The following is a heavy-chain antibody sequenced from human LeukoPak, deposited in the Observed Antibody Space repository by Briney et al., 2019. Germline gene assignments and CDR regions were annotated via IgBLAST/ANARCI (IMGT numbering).Heavy chain of an antibody. J-gene: IGHJ5*02. D-gene: IGHD4-17*01. Sequence: ASVKVSCKASGYTFTSYGISWVRQAPGQGLEWMGRIIPILGIANYAQKFQGRVTITADKSTSTAYMELSSLRSEDTAVYYCARVPMTTVTTDAWFDPWGQGTLVTVSS. CDR2: IIPILGIA. CDR1: GYTFTSYG. CDR3: ARVPMTTVTTDAWFDP. V-gene: IGHV1-69*04.